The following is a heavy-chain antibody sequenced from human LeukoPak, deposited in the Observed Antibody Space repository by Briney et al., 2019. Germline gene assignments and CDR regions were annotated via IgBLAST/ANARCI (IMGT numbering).Heavy chain of an antibody. V-gene: IGHV3-21*01. CDR2: ISSSSSYI. Sequence: GGSLRLSCAASGFTFSSYSMNWVRQAPGKGLEWVSSISSSSSYIYYADSVKGRFTISRDNAKNSLYLQMNSLRAEDTAVYYCARDSHYDFWSGFNDYWGQGTLVTVSS. CDR1: GFTFSSYS. J-gene: IGHJ4*02. CDR3: ARDSHYDFWSGFNDY. D-gene: IGHD3-3*01.